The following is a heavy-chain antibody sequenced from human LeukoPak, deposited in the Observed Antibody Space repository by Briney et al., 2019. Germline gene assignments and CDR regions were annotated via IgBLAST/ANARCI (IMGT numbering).Heavy chain of an antibody. CDR1: GFTVSSNY. J-gene: IGHJ5*02. Sequence: PWWSLRLSCAASGFTVSSNYMSWVRPAPGKGVDWVSVIYNDGTTYYADSMKGGFTIYRDNSKNTVHLQMNSVRAEDTSLYYCANLDGRGNIPWGQGTLVTVSS. D-gene: IGHD3/OR15-3a*01. CDR2: IYNDGTT. V-gene: IGHV3-66*01. CDR3: ANLDGRGNIP.